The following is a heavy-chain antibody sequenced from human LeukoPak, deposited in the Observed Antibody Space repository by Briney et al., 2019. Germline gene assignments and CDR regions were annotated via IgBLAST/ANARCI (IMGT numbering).Heavy chain of an antibody. CDR2: IRYDGSNK. Sequence: GGSLRLSCVGSGFMFSNYAIHWVRQAPGKGLEWVAFIRYDGSNKYYADSVKGRFTISRDNSKNTLYLQMNSLRAEDTAVYYCAKSADSYDYVWGSYRSLDYWGQGTLVTVSS. CDR3: AKSADSYDYVWGSYRSLDY. CDR1: GFMFSNYA. J-gene: IGHJ4*02. V-gene: IGHV3-30*02. D-gene: IGHD3-16*02.